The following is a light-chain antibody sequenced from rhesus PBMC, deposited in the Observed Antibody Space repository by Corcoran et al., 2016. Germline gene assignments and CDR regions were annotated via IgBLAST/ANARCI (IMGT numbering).Light chain of an antibody. Sequence: DIVMTQTPLSLPVTLGEPASISCRSSESLVHSDGKTYLYWYLQKPGQSPQLLMYLVSNRASGVPDKVSGSGLGTDFTLKISRVGAEDVGVYYFLQALRSPFSFGPGTKVEIE. V-gene: IGKV2-82*02. J-gene: IGKJ2*01. CDR2: LVS. CDR3: LQALRSPFS. CDR1: ESLVHSDGKTY.